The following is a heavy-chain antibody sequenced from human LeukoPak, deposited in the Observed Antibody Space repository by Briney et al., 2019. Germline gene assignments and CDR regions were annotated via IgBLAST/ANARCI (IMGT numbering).Heavy chain of an antibody. CDR1: GGSISSSSYY. CDR3: ARLFTRAWEYRYGMDV. D-gene: IGHD1-26*01. CDR2: IYYSRST. J-gene: IGHJ6*02. V-gene: IGHV4-39*01. Sequence: SETLSLTCTVSGGSISSSSYYWGWIRQPPGKGLEWIGSIYYSRSTYYNPSLKSRVTISVDTSKNQFSLKLSSVTAADTAVFYCARLFTRAWEYRYGMDVWGQGTAVTVSS.